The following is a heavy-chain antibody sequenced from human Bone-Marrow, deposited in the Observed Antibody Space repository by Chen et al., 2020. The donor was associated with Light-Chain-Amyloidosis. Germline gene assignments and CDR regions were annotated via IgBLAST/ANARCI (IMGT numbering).Heavy chain of an antibody. CDR2: TNSAGTST. CDR3: ARTTLRYLDY. D-gene: IGHD3-9*01. CDR1: RFSFSTYW. V-gene: IGHV3-74*01. Sequence: EVLLVESGGEVVQPGGSLRLSCTASRFSFSTYWMHWVRQSPGKGLVSVSRTNSAGTSTTYADSVKGRFTVSRDNTKNTMYLEMNSLRVEDTAVYYCARTTLRYLDYWGQGTLVTVSS. J-gene: IGHJ4*02.